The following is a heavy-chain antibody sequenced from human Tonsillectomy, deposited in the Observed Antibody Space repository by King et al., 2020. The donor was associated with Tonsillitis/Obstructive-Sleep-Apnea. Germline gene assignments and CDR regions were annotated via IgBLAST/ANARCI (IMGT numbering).Heavy chain of an antibody. Sequence: VQLQESGPGLVKPSETLSLTCTVSGGSISTYYWSWIRQPPGKGLEWIGYIYYSGSTNYNPSLKSRVTISVDTSKNQFSLKLSSVTAADTAVYYCAGLVLPSARGWFDPWGQGTLVPVSS. V-gene: IGHV4-59*08. D-gene: IGHD2-2*01. CDR1: GGSISTYY. J-gene: IGHJ5*02. CDR3: AGLVLPSARGWFDP. CDR2: IYYSGST.